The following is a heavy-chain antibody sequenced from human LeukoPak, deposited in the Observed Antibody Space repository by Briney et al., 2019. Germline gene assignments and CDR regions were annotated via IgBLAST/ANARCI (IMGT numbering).Heavy chain of an antibody. CDR3: ARVGYRYHFDY. CDR1: GGSISSSSYY. D-gene: IGHD3-16*02. V-gene: IGHV4-61*05. CDR2: IYYSGST. Sequence: SETLSLTCTVSGGSISSSSYYWSWIRQPPGKGLEWIGYIYYSGSTNYNPSLKSRVTISVDTSKNLFSLNLSSVTAADTAVYYCARVGYRYHFDYWGQGTLVTVSS. J-gene: IGHJ4*02.